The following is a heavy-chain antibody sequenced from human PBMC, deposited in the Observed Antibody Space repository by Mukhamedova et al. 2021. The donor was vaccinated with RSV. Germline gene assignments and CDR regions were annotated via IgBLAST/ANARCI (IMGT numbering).Heavy chain of an antibody. Sequence: GFTFSSYAMHWVRQAPGKGLEWVAVISYDGSNKYYADSVKGRFTISRDNSKNTLYLQMNSLRAEDTAVYYCARAYYYDSSGYYY. J-gene: IGHJ6*01. CDR1: GFTFSSYA. CDR3: ARAYYYDSSGYYY. D-gene: IGHD3-22*01. V-gene: IGHV3-30-3*01. CDR2: ISYDGSNK.